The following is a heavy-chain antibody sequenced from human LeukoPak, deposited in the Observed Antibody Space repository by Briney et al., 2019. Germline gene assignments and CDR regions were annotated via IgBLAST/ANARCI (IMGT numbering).Heavy chain of an antibody. J-gene: IGHJ4*02. Sequence: SETLSLTCTVSGGSISSYYWSWIRQPPGKGLEWIGYIYYSGSTNYNPSLKSRVTISVDTSKNQFSLKLSSVTAADTAVYYCARLLYSYGTYYFDYWGRGTLVTAS. CDR2: IYYSGST. V-gene: IGHV4-59*08. D-gene: IGHD5-18*01. CDR1: GGSISSYY. CDR3: ARLLYSYGTYYFDY.